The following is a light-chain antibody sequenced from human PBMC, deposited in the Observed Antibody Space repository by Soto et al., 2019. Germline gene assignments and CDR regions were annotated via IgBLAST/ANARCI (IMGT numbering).Light chain of an antibody. V-gene: IGKV3-20*01. CDR1: QSVGRNY. J-gene: IGKJ5*01. Sequence: EIVLTQSPGTLSLSPGEGATLSCRASQSVGRNYLAWFQQKPGQPPRLLISGASSRAAGIPDKFSGSGSGTDFTLTISRLEPEDFAAYFCQQCAEAPITFGQGTRLEIK. CDR3: QQCAEAPIT. CDR2: GAS.